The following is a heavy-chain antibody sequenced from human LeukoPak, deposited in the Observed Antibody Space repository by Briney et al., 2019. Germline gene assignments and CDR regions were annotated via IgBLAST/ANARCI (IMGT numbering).Heavy chain of an antibody. Sequence: SETLSLTCSVSGGSINRSGYYWGWIRQPPGKGLEWIGNIYFSGKTCYNPSLQSRVTISVDTSKNQFSLKVTSVTAADTAVYYCAREVVTGASGYYYYMDVWGKGTTVTVSS. CDR2: IYFSGKT. J-gene: IGHJ6*03. V-gene: IGHV4-39*02. CDR3: AREVVTGASGYYYYMDV. D-gene: IGHD3-9*01. CDR1: GGSINRSGYY.